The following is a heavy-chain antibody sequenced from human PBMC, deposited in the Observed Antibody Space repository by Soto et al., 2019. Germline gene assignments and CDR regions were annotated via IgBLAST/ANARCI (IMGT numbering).Heavy chain of an antibody. CDR3: ARDDFSSWFDP. V-gene: IGHV1-18*04. Sequence: RPSVKVSCKASGYTFTGYYMHWVRQAPGQGLEWMGWISAYNGNTNYAQKLQGRVTMTTDTSTSTAYMELRSLRSDDTAVYYCARDDFSSWFDPWGQGTLVTVSS. D-gene: IGHD3-3*01. J-gene: IGHJ5*02. CDR2: ISAYNGNT. CDR1: GYTFTGYY.